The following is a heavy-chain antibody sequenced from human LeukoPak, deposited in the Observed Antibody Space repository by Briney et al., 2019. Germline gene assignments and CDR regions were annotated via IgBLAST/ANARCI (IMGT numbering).Heavy chain of an antibody. D-gene: IGHD3-16*01. CDR2: IYYSGST. CDR1: GGSISSSSYY. Sequence: SETLSLTCTVSGGSISSSSYYWGWIRQPPGKGLEWIGSIYYSGSTYYNPSLKSRVTISVDTSKNQFSLKLSSVTAADTAVYYCARDRRYDYVWGSYYPQYYFDYWGQGTLVTASS. CDR3: ARDRRYDYVWGSYYPQYYFDY. J-gene: IGHJ4*02. V-gene: IGHV4-39*07.